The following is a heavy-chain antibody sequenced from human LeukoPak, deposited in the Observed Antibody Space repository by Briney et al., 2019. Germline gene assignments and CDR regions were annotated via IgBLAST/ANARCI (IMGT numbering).Heavy chain of an antibody. CDR3: AKGLRILWFDP. Sequence: ASVKVSCKASGYTFTSYDINWVRQATGQGPEWMGWMNPNSGNTGYAQKFQGRVTITRNTSISTAYMELSSLRSEDTAVYYCAKGLRILWFDPWGQGTLVTVSS. V-gene: IGHV1-8*03. CDR2: MNPNSGNT. CDR1: GYTFTSYD. D-gene: IGHD2/OR15-2a*01. J-gene: IGHJ5*02.